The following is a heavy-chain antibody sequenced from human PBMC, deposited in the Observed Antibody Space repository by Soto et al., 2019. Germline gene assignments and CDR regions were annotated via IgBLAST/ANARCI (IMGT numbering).Heavy chain of an antibody. CDR1: GFTFTRYS. CDR2: ISSTTNYI. Sequence: GSLRLSCAASGFTFTRYSMNWVRQAPGKGLEWVSSISSTTNYIYYGDSMKGRFTISRYNAKNSLYLEMNSLRAEDTAVYYCARESEDLTSNFGYWGQGTLVTVRS. CDR3: ARESEDLTSNFGY. J-gene: IGHJ4*02. V-gene: IGHV3-21*06.